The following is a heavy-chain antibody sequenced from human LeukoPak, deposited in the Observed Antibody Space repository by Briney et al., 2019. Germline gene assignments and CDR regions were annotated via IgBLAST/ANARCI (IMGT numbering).Heavy chain of an antibody. CDR3: ARYPRSNYNFDF. CDR2: MNPNNNNT. D-gene: IGHD5-24*01. CDR1: RYTFTSYD. Sequence: ASVKVSCKASRYTFTSYDINWVRQATGQGLEWMGWMNPNNNNTGYAQKFQGRVTMTRNTSISTAYMELSSLRSEDTAVYYCARYPRSNYNFDFWGQGTLVTVSS. V-gene: IGHV1-8*01. J-gene: IGHJ4*02.